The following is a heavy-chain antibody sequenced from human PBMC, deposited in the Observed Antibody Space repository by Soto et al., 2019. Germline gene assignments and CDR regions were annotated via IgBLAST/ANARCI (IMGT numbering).Heavy chain of an antibody. V-gene: IGHV2-5*02. CDR3: ARPDSSGYQGSYWYFDL. Sequence: QITLKESGPTLVKPTQTLTLTCTFSGFSLSTSGVGVGWIRQPPGKALEWLALIYWDDDKRYSPSLKSRLTITKDTSKNQVVLTMTSMDPVDTATYYCARPDSSGYQGSYWYFDLWGRGTLVTVSS. CDR1: GFSLSTSGVG. J-gene: IGHJ2*01. CDR2: IYWDDDK. D-gene: IGHD3-22*01.